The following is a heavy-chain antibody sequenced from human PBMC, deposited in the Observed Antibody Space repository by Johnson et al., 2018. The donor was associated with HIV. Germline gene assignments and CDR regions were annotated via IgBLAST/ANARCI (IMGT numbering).Heavy chain of an antibody. CDR1: GFTFSDYY. V-gene: IGHV3-23*04. D-gene: IGHD3-16*01. Sequence: VQLVESGGGLVKPGGSLRLSCAASGFTFSDYYMSWVRQAPGKGLEWVSTISGSGGRTFYADSVKGRFTISRDNSKNTLYLQMNSLRAEDTAVYYCAKPRYYDNAFEMWGQGTMVTVSS. CDR2: ISGSGGRT. CDR3: AKPRYYDNAFEM. J-gene: IGHJ3*02.